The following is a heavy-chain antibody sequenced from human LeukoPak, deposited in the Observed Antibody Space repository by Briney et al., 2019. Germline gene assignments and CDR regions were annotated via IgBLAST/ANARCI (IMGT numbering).Heavy chain of an antibody. CDR1: GFPFSSYA. Sequence: GGSLRLSCAASGFPFSSYAMSWVRQPPGKGLEWVSSSGDNTRYADSVKGRFTISRDNSKNTLDLQMNGLRAEDTAVYYCARDPGYSSFDLWGQGTQVTVSS. V-gene: IGHV3-23*01. D-gene: IGHD5-12*01. CDR3: ARDPGYSSFDL. J-gene: IGHJ4*02. CDR2: SGDNT.